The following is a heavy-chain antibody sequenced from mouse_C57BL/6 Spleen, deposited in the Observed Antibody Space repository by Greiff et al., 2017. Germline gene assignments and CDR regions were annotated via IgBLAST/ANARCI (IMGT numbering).Heavy chain of an antibody. CDR2: IDPSDSYT. CDR3: ARSTTVVATRSYAMDY. D-gene: IGHD1-1*01. Sequence: QVQLQQPGAELVMPGASVKLSCKASGYTFTSYWMHWVKQRPGQGLEWIGEIDPSDSYTNYNQKFKGKSTLTVDKSSSTAYMQLSSLTSEDSAVYYCARSTTVVATRSYAMDYWGQGTSVTVSS. CDR1: GYTFTSYW. V-gene: IGHV1-69*01. J-gene: IGHJ4*01.